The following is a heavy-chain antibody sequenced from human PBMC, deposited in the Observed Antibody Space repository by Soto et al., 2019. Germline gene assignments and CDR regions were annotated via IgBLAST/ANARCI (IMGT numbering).Heavy chain of an antibody. CDR3: TTYDFWSGYYPQHDY. CDR2: IKSKTDGGTT. D-gene: IGHD3-3*01. V-gene: IGHV3-15*07. J-gene: IGHJ4*02. CDR1: GFTFSNAW. Sequence: PGGSLRLSCAASGFTFSNAWMNWVRQAPGKGLEWVGRIKSKTDGGTTDYAAPVKGRFTISRDDSKNTLYLQMNSLKTEDTAVYYCTTYDFWSGYYPQHDYWGQGTLVTVSS.